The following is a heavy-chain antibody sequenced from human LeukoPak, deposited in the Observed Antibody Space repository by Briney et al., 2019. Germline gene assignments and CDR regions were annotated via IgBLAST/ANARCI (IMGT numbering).Heavy chain of an antibody. CDR3: ARGPGDYFDF. CDR1: GFTVRSNY. J-gene: IGHJ4*02. D-gene: IGHD1-14*01. CDR2: IYSGGST. Sequence: GGSLRLSCAASGFTVRSNYMSWVRQAPGKGLEWVAVIYSGGSTYYADSVKGRFTISRDNSKNTLFLQMNGLRAEDTAVYYCARGPGDYFDFWGQGTLVTVSS. V-gene: IGHV3-53*01.